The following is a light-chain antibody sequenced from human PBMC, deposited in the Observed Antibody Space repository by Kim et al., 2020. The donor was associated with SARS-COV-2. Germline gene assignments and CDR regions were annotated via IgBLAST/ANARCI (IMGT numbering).Light chain of an antibody. CDR3: QQTYSASRT. Sequence: DIQMTQSPSSLSASVGDRVTITCRASQDISRYLNWYHQKPGKAPKLLIYTASSLQSGVPSRFTGIGSETDFTLTISSLQPEDFATYYCQQTYSASRTFGQGTKVDIK. J-gene: IGKJ1*01. V-gene: IGKV1-39*01. CDR2: TAS. CDR1: QDISRY.